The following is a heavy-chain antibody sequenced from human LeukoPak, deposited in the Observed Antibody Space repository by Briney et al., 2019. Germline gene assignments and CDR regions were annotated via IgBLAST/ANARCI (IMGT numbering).Heavy chain of an antibody. Sequence: SQTLSLTCAISGDSVSSNSAAWNWIRQSPSRGLEWLGRTYYRSKWYTDYAPSVKSRIIINPDTSKNQFSLQLNSVTPEDTAVYYCVRDSGYGLDAFDIWDQGTMVTVS. J-gene: IGHJ3*02. CDR2: TYYRSKWYT. V-gene: IGHV6-1*01. CDR1: GDSVSSNSAA. CDR3: VRDSGYGLDAFDI. D-gene: IGHD5-12*01.